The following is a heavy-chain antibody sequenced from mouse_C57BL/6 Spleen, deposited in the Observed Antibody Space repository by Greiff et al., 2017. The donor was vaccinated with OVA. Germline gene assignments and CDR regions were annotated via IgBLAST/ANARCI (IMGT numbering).Heavy chain of an antibody. D-gene: IGHD1-1*01. Sequence: QVQLKQSGAELVKPGASVKLSCKASGYTFTSYWMHWVKQRPGRGLEWIGRIDPNSGGTKYNEKFKSKATLTVDKPSSTAYMQLSSLTSEDSAVYYCARDYYGSSYGGYFDVWGTGTTVTVSS. CDR2: IDPNSGGT. V-gene: IGHV1-72*01. CDR1: GYTFTSYW. J-gene: IGHJ1*03. CDR3: ARDYYGSSYGGYFDV.